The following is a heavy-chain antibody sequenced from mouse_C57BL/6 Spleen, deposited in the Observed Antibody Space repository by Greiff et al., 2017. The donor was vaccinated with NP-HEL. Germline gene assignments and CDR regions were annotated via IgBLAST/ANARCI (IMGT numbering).Heavy chain of an antibody. CDR1: GFSLTSYA. Sequence: VKLQQSGPGLVAPSQSLSITCTVSGFSLTSYAISWVRQPPGKGLEWLGVIWTGGGTNYNSALKSRLSISKDNSKSQVFLKMNSLQTDDTARYYCARRGYYGSSVYWYFDVWGTGTTVTVSS. CDR3: ARRGYYGSSVYWYFDV. D-gene: IGHD1-1*01. V-gene: IGHV2-9-1*01. J-gene: IGHJ1*03. CDR2: IWTGGGT.